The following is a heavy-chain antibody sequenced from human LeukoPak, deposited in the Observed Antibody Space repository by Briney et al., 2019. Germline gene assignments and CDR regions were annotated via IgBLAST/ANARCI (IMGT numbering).Heavy chain of an antibody. CDR2: ISSSTSYI. J-gene: IGHJ6*03. CDR1: GFTFDDYG. D-gene: IGHD3-10*01. CDR3: ARGERITDYYYYYMDV. Sequence: GGSLRLSCAASGFTFDDYGMSWVRQAPGKGLEWVSSISSSTSYIYYADSVKGRFTISRDNAKNSLYLQMNSLRAEDTAVYYCARGERITDYYYYYMDVWGKGTTVTVSS. V-gene: IGHV3-21*01.